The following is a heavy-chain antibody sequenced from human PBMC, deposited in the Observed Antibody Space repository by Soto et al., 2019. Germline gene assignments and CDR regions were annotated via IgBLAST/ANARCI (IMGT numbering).Heavy chain of an antibody. CDR1: GFSFTDYY. J-gene: IGHJ4*02. CDR2: ISYDGSNK. V-gene: IGHV3-30*03. D-gene: IGHD3-22*01. Sequence: GGSLRLSCAASGFSFTDYYMSWIRQAPGKGLEWVAVISYDGSNKYYADSVKGRFTISRDNSKNTLYLQMNSLRAEDTAVYYCSPVGYYTFDYWGQGTLVTV. CDR3: SPVGYYTFDY.